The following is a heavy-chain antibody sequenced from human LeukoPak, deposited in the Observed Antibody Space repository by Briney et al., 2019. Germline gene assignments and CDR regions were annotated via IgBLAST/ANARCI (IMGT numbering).Heavy chain of an antibody. J-gene: IGHJ4*02. CDR3: ARHKSPLPLH. CDR2: IYPTGTT. D-gene: IGHD3-10*01. CDR1: GGSISSGNYY. Sequence: PSETLSLTCTVSGGSISSGNYYWSWIRQPPGKGLEWIGHIYPTGTTYYNPSLKSRVTISVDRSKNQFSLNLTSVTAADTAVYYCARHKSPLPLHWGQGTLVTVSS. V-gene: IGHV4-30-4*01.